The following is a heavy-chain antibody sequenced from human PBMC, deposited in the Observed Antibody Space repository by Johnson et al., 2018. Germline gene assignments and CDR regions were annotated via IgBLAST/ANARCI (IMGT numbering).Heavy chain of an antibody. Sequence: QVQLGESGGGVVEPGRSLGLSCAASGFTLSNFGIHWVRQAPGKGLEWVAVTSYDGSNKYYADSVKGRFTISRDNSKKTLYLQMNSLRAEDTAVYYCAKGFYYYVRNGYYFDYWGQGTLVTVSS. CDR2: TSYDGSNK. CDR1: GFTLSNFG. D-gene: IGHD3-22*01. CDR3: AKGFYYYVRNGYYFDY. V-gene: IGHV3-30*18. J-gene: IGHJ4*02.